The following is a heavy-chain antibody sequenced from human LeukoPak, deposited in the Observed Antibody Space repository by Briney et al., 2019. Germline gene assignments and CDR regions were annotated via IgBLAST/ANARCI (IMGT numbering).Heavy chain of an antibody. CDR2: ISSSSSYI. D-gene: IGHD6-19*01. CDR3: ARDRDSSGLYADFDY. V-gene: IGHV3-21*01. CDR1: GFTFSSYS. Sequence: PGGSLRLSCAASGFTFSSYSMNWVRQAPGKGLEWVSSISSSSSYIYYADSVKGRFTISRDNAKNSLYLQMNGLRAEDTAVYYCARDRDSSGLYADFDYWGQGTLVTVSS. J-gene: IGHJ4*02.